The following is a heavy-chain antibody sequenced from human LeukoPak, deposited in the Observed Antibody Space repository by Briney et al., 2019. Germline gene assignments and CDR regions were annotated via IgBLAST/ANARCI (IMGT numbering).Heavy chain of an antibody. CDR2: IYYSGSS. CDR3: ARGEWSALKDGISI. Sequence: SETLSLTCRASGGSISSYYWSWIRQTPRKGLEWIGYIYYSGSSDYNPSLKSRATISVDTSKNQFSLKLSSLTAADTAVYYCARGEWSALKDGISIWGPETMVTVSS. CDR1: GGSISSYY. V-gene: IGHV4-59*01. D-gene: IGHD3-3*01. J-gene: IGHJ3*02.